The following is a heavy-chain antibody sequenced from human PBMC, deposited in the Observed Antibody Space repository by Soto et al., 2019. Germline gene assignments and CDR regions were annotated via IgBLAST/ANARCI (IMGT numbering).Heavy chain of an antibody. CDR2: ISYDGSNK. CDR3: AKDPMSAAAGPNWFDP. V-gene: IGHV3-30*18. CDR1: GFTFSSYG. J-gene: IGHJ5*02. D-gene: IGHD6-13*01. Sequence: PGGSLRLSCAASGFTFSSYGMHWVRQAPGKGLEWVAVISYDGSNKYYADSVKGRFTISRDNSKNTLSLQMNSLRAEDTAVYYCAKDPMSAAAGPNWFDPWGQGT.